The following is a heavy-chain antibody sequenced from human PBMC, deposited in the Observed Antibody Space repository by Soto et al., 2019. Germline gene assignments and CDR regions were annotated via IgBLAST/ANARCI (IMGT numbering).Heavy chain of an antibody. CDR1: GFTFSSYA. CDR3: ARGITMVRGAYYYGMDV. CDR2: ISYDGSNK. V-gene: IGHV3-30-3*01. Sequence: PGGSLRLSCAASGFTFSSYAMHWVRQAPGKGLEWVAVISYDGSNKYYADSVKGRFTISRDNSKNTLYLQMNSLRAEDTAVYYCARGITMVRGAYYYGMDVWGQGTTVTVSS. J-gene: IGHJ6*02. D-gene: IGHD3-10*01.